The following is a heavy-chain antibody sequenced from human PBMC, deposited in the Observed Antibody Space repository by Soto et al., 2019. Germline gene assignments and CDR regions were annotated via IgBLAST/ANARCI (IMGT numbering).Heavy chain of an antibody. J-gene: IGHJ5*02. CDR1: GYTFTSYA. D-gene: IGHD3-10*01. CDR3: AGDILGGGFGESNWLDP. Sequence: ASVKVSCKASGYTFTSYAMHWVRQAPGQRLEWMGWINAGNGNTKYSQKFQGRVTITTDTSTSTAYMELRSLRSDDTAVYYCAGDILGGGFGESNWLDPWGQGTLVTVSS. CDR2: INAGNGNT. V-gene: IGHV1-3*01.